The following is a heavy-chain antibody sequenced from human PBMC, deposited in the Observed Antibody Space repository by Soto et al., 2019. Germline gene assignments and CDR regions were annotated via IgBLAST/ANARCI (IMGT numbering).Heavy chain of an antibody. Sequence: PSETLSLTCTVSGGSISRSSYSWAWIRQPPGKGLEWIGTLYYSGNTYYNPSLKSRVTISVDTSKNQFSLKLSSATAADTAVYYCATRQGGSYNWFDPWGQGTLVTVSS. J-gene: IGHJ5*02. CDR2: LYYSGNT. V-gene: IGHV4-39*01. D-gene: IGHD2-15*01. CDR1: GGSISRSSYS. CDR3: ATRQGGSYNWFDP.